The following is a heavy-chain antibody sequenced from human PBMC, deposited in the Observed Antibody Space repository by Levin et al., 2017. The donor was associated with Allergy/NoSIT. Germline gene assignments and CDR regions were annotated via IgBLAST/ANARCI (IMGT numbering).Heavy chain of an antibody. Sequence: ASVKVSCKASGYIFTSYGVTWVRQAPGQGLEGMGWISASNGNTNYAQKLQGRVTMTTEKSTRTAYMELRSLRSDDTAVYYCARGGMNGMDVWGQGTTVTVS. V-gene: IGHV1-18*01. CDR3: ARGGMNGMDV. CDR2: ISASNGNT. J-gene: IGHJ6*02. CDR1: GYIFTSYG. D-gene: IGHD2-8*01.